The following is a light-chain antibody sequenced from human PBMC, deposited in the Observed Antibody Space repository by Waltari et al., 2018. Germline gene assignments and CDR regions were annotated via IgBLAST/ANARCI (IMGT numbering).Light chain of an antibody. CDR1: SSTLGSTL. CDR3: AAWDDSLSGPV. J-gene: IGLJ3*02. CDR2: RNN. V-gene: IGLV1-47*01. Sequence: QSVLSQPPSASASPGPSFTISCSGSSSTLGSTLVSCDQQLPGTAPKLLIYRNNQRPSGVPDRFSGSKSGTSASLAISGLRSEDEADYYCAAWDDSLSGPVFGGGTKLTVL.